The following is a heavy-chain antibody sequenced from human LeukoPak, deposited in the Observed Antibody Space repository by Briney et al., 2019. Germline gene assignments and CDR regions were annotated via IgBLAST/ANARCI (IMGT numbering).Heavy chain of an antibody. D-gene: IGHD2-2*01. CDR1: GFTFSSYS. CDR3: ARVVPAATDAFDI. CDR2: ISSSSSYI. J-gene: IGHJ3*02. Sequence: PGGSLRLSCAASGFTFSSYSMNWVRQAPGKGLEWVSSISSSSSYIYYADSVKGRFTISRENAKNSLYLQMNSLRAEDTAVYYCARVVPAATDAFDIWGQGTMVTVSS. V-gene: IGHV3-21*01.